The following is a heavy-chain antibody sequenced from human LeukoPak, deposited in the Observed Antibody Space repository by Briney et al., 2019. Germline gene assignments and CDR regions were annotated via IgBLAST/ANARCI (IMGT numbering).Heavy chain of an antibody. CDR3: AKGFLSSGWYYFDY. V-gene: IGHV3-23*01. D-gene: IGHD6-19*01. J-gene: IGHJ4*02. Sequence: PGGSLRLSCAASGFTLSSYAMSWVRQAPGKGLEWVSAISGSGGSTYYADSVKGRFTISRDNSKNTLYLQMNSLRAEDTAVYYCAKGFLSSGWYYFDYWGQGTLVTVSS. CDR1: GFTLSSYA. CDR2: ISGSGGST.